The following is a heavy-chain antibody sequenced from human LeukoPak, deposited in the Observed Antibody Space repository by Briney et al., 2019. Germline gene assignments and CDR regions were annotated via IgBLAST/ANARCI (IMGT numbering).Heavy chain of an antibody. CDR3: ASGFWSGYPQNHFDY. CDR1: GGTFSSYA. D-gene: IGHD3-3*01. Sequence: VASVKVSCKASGGTFSSYAISWVRQAPGQGLEWMGGIIPIFGTANHAQKFQGRVTITADESTSTAYMELSSLRSEDTAVYYCASGFWSGYPQNHFDYWGQGTLVTVSS. J-gene: IGHJ4*02. V-gene: IGHV1-69*13. CDR2: IIPIFGTA.